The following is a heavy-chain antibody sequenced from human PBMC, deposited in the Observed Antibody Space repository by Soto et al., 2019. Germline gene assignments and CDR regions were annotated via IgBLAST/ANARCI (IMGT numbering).Heavy chain of an antibody. J-gene: IGHJ5*02. V-gene: IGHV4-4*07. CDR2: LYTSGNT. CDR3: ARETVLGTDNWFDP. Sequence: QVQLQESGPGLVKPLETLSLTCTVSGGSFTTYYWNWIRQPAGKRLEWIGRLYTSGNTKYNPSLKSRLTMSLDTSKRQFSLKLSSVTAADTAIYYCARETVLGTDNWFDPWGQGILVTVSS. CDR1: GGSFTTYY. D-gene: IGHD6-19*01.